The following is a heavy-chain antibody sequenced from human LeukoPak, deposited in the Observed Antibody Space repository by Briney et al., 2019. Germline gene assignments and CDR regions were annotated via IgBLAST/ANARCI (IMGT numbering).Heavy chain of an antibody. D-gene: IGHD3-22*01. CDR1: GFTFSSYS. CDR3: ARALYDSSGYYWFDP. Sequence: GGSLRLSCAASGFTFSSYSMNWVRQAPGKGLEWVSSISSSSSYIYYADSVKGRFTISRDNAKNSLYLQMNSLRDEDTAVYYCARALYDSSGYYWFDPWGQGTLVTVSS. V-gene: IGHV3-21*01. CDR2: ISSSSSYI. J-gene: IGHJ5*02.